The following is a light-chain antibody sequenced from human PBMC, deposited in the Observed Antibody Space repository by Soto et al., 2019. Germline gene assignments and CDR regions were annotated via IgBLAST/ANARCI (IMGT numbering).Light chain of an antibody. CDR1: QSVKSN. CDR3: LQYNNSPPT. J-gene: IGKJ1*01. Sequence: EIVMTQSPSTLSVSPGERVTLSCRASQSVKSNLAWYQQKPGKAPRLLIYGASTRATGIPARFSDSGSGTEFTLTISSLQSEDFAIYYCLQYNNSPPTFGQGTKVEIK. V-gene: IGKV3-15*01. CDR2: GAS.